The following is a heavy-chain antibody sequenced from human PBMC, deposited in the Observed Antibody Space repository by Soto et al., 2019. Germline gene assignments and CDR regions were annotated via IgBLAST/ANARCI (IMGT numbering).Heavy chain of an antibody. Sequence: GGSLRLSCAASGFTFSSYWMHWVRQAPGKGLVWVSRINSDGSSTSYADSVKGRFTISRDNAKNTLYLQMNSLRAGDTAVYYCARAPEFYCSSTSCYFQYNWFDPWGQGTLVTVSS. D-gene: IGHD2-2*01. V-gene: IGHV3-74*01. CDR2: INSDGSST. J-gene: IGHJ5*02. CDR1: GFTFSSYW. CDR3: ARAPEFYCSSTSCYFQYNWFDP.